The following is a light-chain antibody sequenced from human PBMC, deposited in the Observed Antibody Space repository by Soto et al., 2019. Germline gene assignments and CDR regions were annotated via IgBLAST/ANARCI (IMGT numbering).Light chain of an antibody. V-gene: IGKV3-15*01. Sequence: ERVLTQSPSTVSVSPGERVTLSCRASQSVFSKLAWYQQKPGQAPTLLIFDASARAPGTPARFSGSGSGTEFTLTINSLQSEDFGVYFCMQYNTWPLRTFGQGTKVDI. CDR2: DAS. CDR1: QSVFSK. J-gene: IGKJ1*01. CDR3: MQYNTWPLRT.